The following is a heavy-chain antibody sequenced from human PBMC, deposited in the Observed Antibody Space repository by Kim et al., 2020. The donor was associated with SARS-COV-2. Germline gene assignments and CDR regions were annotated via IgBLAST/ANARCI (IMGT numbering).Heavy chain of an antibody. Sequence: GGSLRLSCAASGFTLSSYSMNWVRQAPGKGLEWVSYISSSTTIYYADSVKGRFTISRDNAKNSLYLQMNSLRDEDTAVYYCARLPVVVVGVDVWGQGTTVTVSS. D-gene: IGHD2-15*01. J-gene: IGHJ6*02. CDR2: ISSSTTI. CDR3: ARLPVVVVGVDV. V-gene: IGHV3-48*02. CDR1: GFTLSSYS.